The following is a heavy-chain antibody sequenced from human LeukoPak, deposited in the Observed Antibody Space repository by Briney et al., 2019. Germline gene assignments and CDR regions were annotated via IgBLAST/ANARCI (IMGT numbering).Heavy chain of an antibody. Sequence: GASVKVSCKASGYTFTGYYMHWVRQAPGQGLEWMGWINPNSGGTNYAQKFQGRVTMTRDTSISTAYMELSRLRSDDTAVYYCARGDCSSTSCLYYYYYYMDVWGKGTTVAVSS. J-gene: IGHJ6*03. CDR3: ARGDCSSTSCLYYYYYYMDV. CDR1: GYTFTGYY. V-gene: IGHV1-2*02. D-gene: IGHD2-2*01. CDR2: INPNSGGT.